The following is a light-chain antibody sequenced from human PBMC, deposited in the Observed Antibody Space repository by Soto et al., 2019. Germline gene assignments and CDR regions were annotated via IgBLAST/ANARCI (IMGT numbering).Light chain of an antibody. Sequence: QSALTQPASVSGSPGQSITISCTGTSSGVGTYNLVSWYQQYPGKAPKVVIFEVTKRPPGVSDRFSGSKSGKMASLTISGLQPEDEADYYCRSYAGTGTWVFGGGTKLTVL. V-gene: IGLV2-23*02. J-gene: IGLJ3*02. CDR3: RSYAGTGTWV. CDR2: EVT. CDR1: SSGVGTYNL.